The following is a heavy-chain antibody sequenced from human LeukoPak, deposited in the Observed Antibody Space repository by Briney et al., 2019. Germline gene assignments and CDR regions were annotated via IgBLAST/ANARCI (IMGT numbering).Heavy chain of an antibody. J-gene: IGHJ1*01. CDR1: GFTFNTYW. Sequence: GGSLRLSCAASGFTFNTYWMHWVRQAPGKGMVWVSRIKSDGSTNYADSVKGRFTISRDNANNTLSLQMNSLRPEDTGVYYCARAPSEIGGYYPEYFRHWGQGTLVTVSS. D-gene: IGHD3-22*01. CDR2: IKSDGST. CDR3: ARAPSEIGGYYPEYFRH. V-gene: IGHV3-74*01.